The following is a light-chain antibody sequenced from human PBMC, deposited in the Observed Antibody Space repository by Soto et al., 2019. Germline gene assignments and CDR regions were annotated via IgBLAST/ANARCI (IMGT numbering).Light chain of an antibody. CDR3: QQRSNWPLT. V-gene: IGKV3-11*01. J-gene: IGKJ4*01. CDR1: NIGSKS. Sequence: PPSVSVAPGQTARITCGGNNIGSKSVHWYQQKPGQAPRLLIFDVSTRATGVPPRFSGSGSGTDFTLTIIGLEPEDFAIYYCQQRSNWPLTFGGGTKVDIK. CDR2: DVS.